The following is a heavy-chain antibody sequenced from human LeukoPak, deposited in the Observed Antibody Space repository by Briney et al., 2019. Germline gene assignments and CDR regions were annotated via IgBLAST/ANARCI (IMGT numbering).Heavy chain of an antibody. V-gene: IGHV6-1*01. CDR3: ASTIAAAGIGYYFDY. Sequence: SQTLSLTCAISGDSVSSNSAAWHWIRQSPSRGLEWLGRTYYRSKWYNDYAVSVKSRITINPDTSKNQFSLQLNSVTPEDTAVYYCASTIAAAGIGYYFDYWGQGTLVTVSS. CDR1: GDSVSSNSAA. J-gene: IGHJ4*02. D-gene: IGHD6-13*01. CDR2: TYYRSKWYN.